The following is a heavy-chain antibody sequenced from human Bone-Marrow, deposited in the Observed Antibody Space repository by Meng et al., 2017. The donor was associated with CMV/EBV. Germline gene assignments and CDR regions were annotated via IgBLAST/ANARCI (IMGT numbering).Heavy chain of an antibody. CDR2: IIPIFGTA. CDR3: AREGGMPVPGSMDY. Sequence: SVKVSCKASGGTFSSYAISWVRQAPGQGLEWMGGIIPIFGTANYAQKFQGRVTITVDKSTSTAYMELSSLRSEDTAMYYCAREGGMPVPGSMDYWGQGTLVTVSS. J-gene: IGHJ4*02. CDR1: GGTFSSYA. V-gene: IGHV1-69*06. D-gene: IGHD6-19*01.